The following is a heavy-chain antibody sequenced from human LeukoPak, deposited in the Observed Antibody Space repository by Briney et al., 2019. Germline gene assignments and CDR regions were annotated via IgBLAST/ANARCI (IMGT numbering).Heavy chain of an antibody. J-gene: IGHJ4*02. D-gene: IGHD4-17*01. CDR1: GVSFNDYY. Sequence: SETLSLTCAVSGVSFNDYYWSWVRQTPGRGLEWIGEINHSGYTNDSPSLKSRVTLSIDTSRNQFSLNLRSVTVADTGIYYCTRMTTGHDYWGQGALVTVSS. CDR3: TRMTTGHDY. CDR2: INHSGYT. V-gene: IGHV4-34*01.